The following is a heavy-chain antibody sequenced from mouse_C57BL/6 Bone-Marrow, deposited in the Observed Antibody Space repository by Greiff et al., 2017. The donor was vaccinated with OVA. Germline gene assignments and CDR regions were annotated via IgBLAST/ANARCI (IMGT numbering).Heavy chain of an antibody. CDR3: ARNPDGYYVFMDY. D-gene: IGHD2-3*01. V-gene: IGHV2-2*01. J-gene: IGHJ4*01. CDR2: IWSGGST. CDR1: GFSLTSYG. Sequence: QVQLQQSGPGLVQPSQSLSITCTVSGFSLTSYGVHWVRQSPGKGLEWLGVIWSGGSTDYNAAFISRLSISKDNAKSQFFFKMNSPQADDTAIYYCARNPDGYYVFMDYWGQGTSVTVSS.